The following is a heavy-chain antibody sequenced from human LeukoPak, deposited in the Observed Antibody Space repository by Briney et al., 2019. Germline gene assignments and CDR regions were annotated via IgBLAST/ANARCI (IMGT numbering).Heavy chain of an antibody. J-gene: IGHJ4*02. CDR3: AKDPGSSGIS. Sequence: GGSLRLSCAASGFTFSSYGMSWVRQAPGKGLEWVSSISGSGRNTYYADSVRGRFTISRDNLRNTLYLQMNSLRVEDTAIYYCAKDPGSSGISWGQGTLVIVSS. D-gene: IGHD3-10*01. CDR2: ISGSGRNT. V-gene: IGHV3-23*01. CDR1: GFTFSSYG.